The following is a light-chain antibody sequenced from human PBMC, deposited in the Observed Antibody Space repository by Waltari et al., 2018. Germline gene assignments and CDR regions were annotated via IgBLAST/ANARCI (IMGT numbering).Light chain of an antibody. CDR2: DVN. Sequence: QSALTQPASVSGSPGQSITISCTGTSSDIGGYNYVSWYQQHPVKAPKLMIYDVNTRPAGVSNRFSGSKSGNTASLTISGLQAEDEADYYCSSYTSSSTLEFGGGTKLTVL. CDR3: SSYTSSSTLE. J-gene: IGLJ2*01. V-gene: IGLV2-14*03. CDR1: SSDIGGYNY.